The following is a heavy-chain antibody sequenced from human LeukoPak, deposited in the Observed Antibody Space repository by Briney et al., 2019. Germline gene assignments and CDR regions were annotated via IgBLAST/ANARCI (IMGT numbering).Heavy chain of an antibody. CDR1: GDSISSGGYY. J-gene: IGHJ4*02. D-gene: IGHD3-10*01. V-gene: IGHV4-31*03. Sequence: PSETLSLTCTVSGDSISSGGYYWSWIRQHPGKGLEWIGYIYYSGSTYYNPSLKSRVTISKDTSKNQFSLKLSSVTAADTAVYYCAAATNYYGSGSYSTWGQETLVTVSS. CDR2: IYYSGST. CDR3: AAATNYYGSGSYST.